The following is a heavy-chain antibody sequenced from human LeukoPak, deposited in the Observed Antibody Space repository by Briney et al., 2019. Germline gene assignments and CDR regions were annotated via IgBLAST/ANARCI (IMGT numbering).Heavy chain of an antibody. J-gene: IGHJ4*02. D-gene: IGHD6-19*01. V-gene: IGHV4-38-2*02. CDR3: ARDYELYGYSSGWHFDY. Sequence: SETLSLTCTVSGYSISSGYYWGWIRQPPGKGLEWIGSIYHSGSTYYNPSLKSRVTISVDTSKNQFSLKLSSVTAADTAVYYCARDYELYGYSSGWHFDYWGQGTLVTVSS. CDR2: IYHSGST. CDR1: GYSISSGYY.